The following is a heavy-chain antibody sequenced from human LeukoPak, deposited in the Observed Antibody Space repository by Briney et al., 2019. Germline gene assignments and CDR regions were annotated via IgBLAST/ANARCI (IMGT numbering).Heavy chain of an antibody. CDR2: IHSDGSPT. J-gene: IGHJ4*02. D-gene: IGHD3-10*01. V-gene: IGHV3-74*01. CDR3: ARGSALGAYFDY. CDR1: GFTFSTYW. Sequence: GGSLRLSCAASGFTFSTYWVHWVRQAPGKGLVWVSRIHSDGSPTSYADSVKGRFTIARDNAKNTLYLQMNSLRAEDTAVYYCARGSALGAYFDYWGQGTLVAVSS.